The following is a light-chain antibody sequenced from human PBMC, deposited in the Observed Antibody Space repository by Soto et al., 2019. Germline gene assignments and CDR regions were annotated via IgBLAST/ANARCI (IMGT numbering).Light chain of an antibody. J-gene: IGLJ1*01. CDR1: SSNIGSHP. CDR2: GDN. Sequence: QSVVTQPPSASGTAGQRVTISCSGSSSNIGSHPVNWYQQLPGTAPKLLLYGDNQRPSGVPDRFSASKSGASASLAISGLQSEDEATYYCASWDNSLNGLYVFGAGTKVTVL. CDR3: ASWDNSLNGLYV. V-gene: IGLV1-44*01.